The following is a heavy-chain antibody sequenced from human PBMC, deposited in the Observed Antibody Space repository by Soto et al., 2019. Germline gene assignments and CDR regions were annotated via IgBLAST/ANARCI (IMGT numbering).Heavy chain of an antibody. CDR1: GYTFTSCE. CDR3: ARRPYCSGGTCYGMDV. V-gene: IGHV1-46*01. CDR2: INPSGGGA. J-gene: IGHJ6*02. D-gene: IGHD2-15*01. Sequence: ASLKVSCKSSGYTFTSCEIHCVRQSHGQGPELMGIINPSGGGASYAQKFRDRVTMTWDTSTTTVYMELSSLRSEDTAIYYCARRPYCSGGTCYGMDVWAQGTTVTVS.